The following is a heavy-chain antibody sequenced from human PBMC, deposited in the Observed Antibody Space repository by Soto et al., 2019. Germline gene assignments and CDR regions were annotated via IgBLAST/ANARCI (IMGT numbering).Heavy chain of an antibody. J-gene: IGHJ4*02. D-gene: IGHD5-12*01. CDR3: AKTDGYPFYFDY. V-gene: IGHV3-23*01. Sequence: GGSLRLSCAASGFPFSTYAVGWVRQAPGKGLEWVSTISGVIDTTYYGDSVKGRFTTSRDSSKNTLYLQMNSLRAADTAVYYCAKTDGYPFYFDYWGQGTLVTVSS. CDR2: ISGVIDTT. CDR1: GFPFSTYA.